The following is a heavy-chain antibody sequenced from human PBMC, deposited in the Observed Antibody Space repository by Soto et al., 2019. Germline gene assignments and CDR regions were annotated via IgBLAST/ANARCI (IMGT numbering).Heavy chain of an antibody. V-gene: IGHV1-69*01. CDR3: ARIAARTYDSCGFHGAFNV. CDR2: VIPMFGTP. D-gene: IGHD3-22*01. J-gene: IGHJ3*01. CDR1: GGTFSTYA. Sequence: QVQLVQSGAEVKRPGSAMKVSCRASGGTFSTYAINWVRQVPGQGLEWMGGVIPMFGTPNYAQKVQGRVSITTHEALSTASMEVANMTSEDSAVYYCARIAARTYDSCGFHGAFNVWGEAKMVTVTS.